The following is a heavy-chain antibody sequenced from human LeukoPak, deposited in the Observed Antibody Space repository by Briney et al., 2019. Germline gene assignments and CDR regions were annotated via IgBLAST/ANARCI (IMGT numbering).Heavy chain of an antibody. V-gene: IGHV1-8*01. CDR1: GYTFTSYD. J-gene: IGHJ4*02. CDR2: MNPNSGNT. CDR3: ARDASREYYFDY. D-gene: IGHD2-2*01. Sequence: ASVKVSCKASGYTFTSYDINWVRQATGQGLEWMGWMNPNSGNTGYAQKFQGRVTMTRNTSISTAYMELSSLRSEDTAVYYCARDASREYYFDYWGQGTLVTVSS.